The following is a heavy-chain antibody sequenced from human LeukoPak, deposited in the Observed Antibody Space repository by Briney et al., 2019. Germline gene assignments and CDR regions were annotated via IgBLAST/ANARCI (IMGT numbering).Heavy chain of an antibody. V-gene: IGHV4-59*05. Sequence: PGGTLRLSCAASGFTFSSYGMSWVRQAPGKGLEWIGSIYYSGSTYYNPSLKSRVTISVDTSKNQFSLKLSSVTAADTAVYYCATMYDILTGYYLYWGQGTLVTVSS. CDR2: IYYSGST. J-gene: IGHJ4*02. D-gene: IGHD3-9*01. CDR1: GFTFSSYG. CDR3: ATMYDILTGYYLY.